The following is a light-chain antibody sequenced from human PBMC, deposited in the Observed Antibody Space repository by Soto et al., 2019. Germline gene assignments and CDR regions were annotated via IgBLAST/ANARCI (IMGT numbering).Light chain of an antibody. CDR2: DAS. V-gene: IGKV1-5*01. CDR1: QSISSW. J-gene: IGKJ1*01. Sequence: IQMTHSPSTLSASVGDRVAITCRASQSISSWLAWYQQKPGKAPKLLIYDASSLESGVPSRFSGSGSGTEFTLTISSLQPDDFATYYCQQLNAYPRTFGQGTKVDI. CDR3: QQLNAYPRT.